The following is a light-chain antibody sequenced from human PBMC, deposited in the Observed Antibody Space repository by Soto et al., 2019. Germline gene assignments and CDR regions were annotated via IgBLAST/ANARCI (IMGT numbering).Light chain of an antibody. Sequence: EIILTQSPASLSVSPGERATLSCRASQSVNNNFAWYQQKPGQAPRLLIYGASTSATGIPGRFRGSGSGTEFTLTITCLQSEDFAVYFCQQYNNLPPHTFGQGTKLEIK. J-gene: IGKJ2*01. CDR2: GAS. V-gene: IGKV3-15*01. CDR1: QSVNNN. CDR3: QQYNNLPPHT.